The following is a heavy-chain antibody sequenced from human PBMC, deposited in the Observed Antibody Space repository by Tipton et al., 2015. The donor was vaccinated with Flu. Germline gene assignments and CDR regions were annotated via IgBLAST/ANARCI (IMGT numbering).Heavy chain of an antibody. CDR3: ARDKGGGTYTCDV. V-gene: IGHV1-46*01. CDR2: IYPAGGGV. D-gene: IGHD1/OR15-1a*01. CDR1: GYTFTSYN. J-gene: IGHJ3*01. Sequence: QVQLVQSGAEVKKPGASVKVSCKASGYTFTSYNIHCVRQAPGQGLEWMGIIYPAGGGVSYAQKFQGRVIMTRDKSTATIYMELSSLRSEDTAMYYCARDKGGGTYTCDVWGQGTMVIVSS.